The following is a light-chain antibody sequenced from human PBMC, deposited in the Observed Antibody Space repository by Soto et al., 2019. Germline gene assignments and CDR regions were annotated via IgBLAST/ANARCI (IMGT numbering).Light chain of an antibody. CDR1: QRISSW. CDR3: QDYNNYCWT. J-gene: IGKJ1*01. V-gene: IGKV1-5*03. CDR2: KTS. Sequence: DIQLTQSPSTLSASVGDRVTITCRASQRISSWLAWYQQKPGKAPKFLIYKTSNLESGVPSRFSGSGSGTELPLTSRSLQPDDFATSYCQDYNNYCWTFGQGTKVEIK.